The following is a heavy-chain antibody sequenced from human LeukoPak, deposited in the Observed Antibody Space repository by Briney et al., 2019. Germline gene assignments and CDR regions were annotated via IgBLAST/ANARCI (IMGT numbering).Heavy chain of an antibody. CDR1: GSTFSTYA. CDR2: ISSSSSDI. Sequence: GRSLRLSCAASGSTFSTYAMEWVRQAPGEGLEWVSSISSSSSDIYYVDSVKGRFTISRDNAKNSLYLQMYSLRAEDTAVYYCARDRGGGAILYYFDYWGQGTLVTVSS. J-gene: IGHJ4*02. CDR3: ARDRGGGAILYYFDY. D-gene: IGHD3-10*01. V-gene: IGHV3-21*01.